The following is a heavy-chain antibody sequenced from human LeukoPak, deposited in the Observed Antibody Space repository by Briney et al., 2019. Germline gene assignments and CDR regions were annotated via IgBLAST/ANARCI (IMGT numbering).Heavy chain of an antibody. Sequence: ASXEVSCKASGYTFTGYYMHWVRQAPGQGLEWMGWIDPNSGGTNYAQKFQGRVTMTRDTSISTAYMELSRLRSDDTAVYYCARVVPAASDGYWGQGTLVTVSS. D-gene: IGHD2-2*01. J-gene: IGHJ4*02. V-gene: IGHV1-2*02. CDR3: ARVVPAASDGY. CDR2: IDPNSGGT. CDR1: GYTFTGYY.